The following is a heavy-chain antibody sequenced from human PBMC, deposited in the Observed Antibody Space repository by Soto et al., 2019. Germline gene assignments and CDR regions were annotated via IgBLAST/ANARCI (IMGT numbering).Heavy chain of an antibody. D-gene: IGHD3-22*01. Sequence: ASVKVSCKASGYTFTSYYMHWVRHAPGQGLEWMRIINPSGGSTSYAQKFQGRVTMTRDTSTSTVYMELSSLRSEDTAVYYCARDAQNYYDSSGSLFDYWGQGTLVTVSS. J-gene: IGHJ4*02. V-gene: IGHV1-46*01. CDR3: ARDAQNYYDSSGSLFDY. CDR1: GYTFTSYY. CDR2: INPSGGST.